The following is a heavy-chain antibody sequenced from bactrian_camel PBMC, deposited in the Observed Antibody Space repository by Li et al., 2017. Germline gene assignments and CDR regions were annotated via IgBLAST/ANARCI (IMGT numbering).Heavy chain of an antibody. CDR3: TTRGRSWSVQVNY. CDR1: GFNFDDSD. V-gene: IGHV3S63*01. Sequence: HVQLVESGGGSVQAGGSLRLSCTASGFNFDDSDMGWYRQAPGAACELVSTISSDGSTTYADSVKGRFTISRDKAENTAYLQMNSLKSEDTALYYCTTRGRSWSVQVNYWGQGTQVTVS. D-gene: IGHD6*01. J-gene: IGHJ4*01. CDR2: TISSDGST.